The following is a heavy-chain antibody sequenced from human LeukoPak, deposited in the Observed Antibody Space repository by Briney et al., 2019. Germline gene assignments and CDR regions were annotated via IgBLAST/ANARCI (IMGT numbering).Heavy chain of an antibody. CDR2: ISGSGGST. CDR3: ARDHGAEMATIEGPNYFDY. J-gene: IGHJ4*02. Sequence: SGGSLRLSCAASGFTFSSYAMSWVRQAPGKGLEWVSAISGSGGSTYYADSVRGRFTISRDNAKNTLYLQMNSLRAEDTAVYYCARDHGAEMATIEGPNYFDYWGQGTLVTVSS. V-gene: IGHV3-23*01. CDR1: GFTFSSYA. D-gene: IGHD5-24*01.